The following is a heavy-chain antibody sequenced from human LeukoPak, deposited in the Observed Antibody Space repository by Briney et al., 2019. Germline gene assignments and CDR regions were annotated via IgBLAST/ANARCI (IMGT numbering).Heavy chain of an antibody. CDR1: GGSISSGNW. CDR2: IYHSGST. CDR3: ARVVQSTDSSGFYLPEYFQH. V-gene: IGHV4-4*02. D-gene: IGHD3-22*01. Sequence: SGTLSLTCAVSGGSISSGNWWSWVRQPPGKGLEWIGEIYHSGSTNYNPSLKSRVTISVDTSKNQFSLKLRSVTAADTAVYYCARVVQSTDSSGFYLPEYFQHWGQGTLVTVSS. J-gene: IGHJ1*01.